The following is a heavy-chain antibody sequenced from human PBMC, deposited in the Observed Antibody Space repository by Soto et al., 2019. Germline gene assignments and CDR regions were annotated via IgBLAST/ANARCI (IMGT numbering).Heavy chain of an antibody. CDR3: ARGAPWNFDI. Sequence: QVQLVQSGAEVKNPGSSVKVSCKASGGTFSSYAISWVRQAPGQGLEWMGGIIPTFGTANYAQKFQGRVTITADGSTSAAYMELSSLRSEDTAVSYCARGAPWNFDIWGHGTMVTDS. J-gene: IGHJ3*02. V-gene: IGHV1-69*01. CDR2: IIPTFGTA. CDR1: GGTFSSYA. D-gene: IGHD1-1*01.